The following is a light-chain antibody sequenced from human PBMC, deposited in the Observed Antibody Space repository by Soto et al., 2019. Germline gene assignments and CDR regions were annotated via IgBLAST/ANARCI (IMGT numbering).Light chain of an antibody. CDR3: QQSYSSPRT. V-gene: IGKV1-39*01. CDR1: QSISSY. CDR2: AAS. J-gene: IGKJ1*01. Sequence: DIQMTQSPSSLSASVGDRVTITCRASQSISSYLNWYHQRPGKAPKVLIYAASSLQSGVPSRFSGSGYGTDFTLTISSLQPDDFATYYCQQSYSSPRTFGQGTKVDIK.